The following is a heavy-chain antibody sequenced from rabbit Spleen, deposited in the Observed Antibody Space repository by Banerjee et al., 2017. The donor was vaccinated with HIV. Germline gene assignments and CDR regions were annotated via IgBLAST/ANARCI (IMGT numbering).Heavy chain of an antibody. CDR3: ARDLVAVIGWNFNL. Sequence: QEQLEESGGDLVKPGASLTLTCIASGVSLNDKDVMCWVRQAPGKGLEWIACINIVTGKSVYASWAKGRFTMSRTSSTTVTLQMTSLTAADTATYFCARDLVAVIGWNFNLWGQGTLVTVS. D-gene: IGHD1-1*01. CDR2: INIVTGKS. J-gene: IGHJ4*01. CDR1: GVSLNDKDV. V-gene: IGHV1S45*01.